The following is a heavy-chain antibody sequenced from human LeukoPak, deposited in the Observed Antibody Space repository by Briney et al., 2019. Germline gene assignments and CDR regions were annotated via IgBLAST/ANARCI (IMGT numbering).Heavy chain of an antibody. CDR2: IATGGSAI. V-gene: IGHV3-48*03. Sequence: PGGSLRLSCAASGFTFSSYEMSWVRQAPGKGLEWVSYIATGGSAIYYADSVKGRFTISRDNAKNSLYLQMNSLRAEDMAVYYCVRDGYCSSTICYWYNAFDMWGQGTMVTVSS. J-gene: IGHJ3*02. CDR1: GFTFSSYE. D-gene: IGHD2-2*01. CDR3: VRDGYCSSTICYWYNAFDM.